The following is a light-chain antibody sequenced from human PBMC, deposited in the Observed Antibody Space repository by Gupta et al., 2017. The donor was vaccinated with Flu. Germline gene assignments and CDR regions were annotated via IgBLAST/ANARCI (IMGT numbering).Light chain of an antibody. CDR3: QAADSSPV. V-gene: IGLV3-1*01. Sequence: VSPGQTASITCSGHKLGDKYTCWYQQKPGQSPVLVIYEDTKRPSGIPERFSGSNSGNTATLTIRETQTLDEADYYCQAADSSPVFGGGTQLTVL. CDR1: KLGDKY. J-gene: IGLJ3*02. CDR2: EDT.